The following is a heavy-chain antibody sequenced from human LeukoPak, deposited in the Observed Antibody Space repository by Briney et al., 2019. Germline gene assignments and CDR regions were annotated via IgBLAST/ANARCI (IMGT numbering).Heavy chain of an antibody. CDR3: AGGDPFNYYMDV. V-gene: IGHV1-69*05. J-gene: IGHJ6*03. D-gene: IGHD4-17*01. CDR2: TIPIFGAT. Sequence: SVKVSCKASGGTFSGHAIIWVRQAPGQGLEWMGGTIPIFGATNYTQRFQGRITITTDESTTTAYMELTSLRSEDTAVYFCAGGDPFNYYMDVWGKGTSVTVFS. CDR1: GGTFSGHA.